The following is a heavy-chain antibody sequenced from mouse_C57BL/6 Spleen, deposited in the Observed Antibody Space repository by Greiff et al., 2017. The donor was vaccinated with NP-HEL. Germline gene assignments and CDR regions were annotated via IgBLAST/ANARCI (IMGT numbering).Heavy chain of an antibody. CDR2: ICGDGDT. CDR3: ASLGSAGYWLAY. D-gene: IGHD3-2*02. Sequence: QVQLKESGPGLVAPSQRLSITCTVSGFSLTSYGVSWVRQPPGQGLEWLGVICGDGDTNYHSALISRLSISKDNSKSEGFLKLNTRQTDDTATYYRASLGSAGYWLAYWGQVDLVTVSA. CDR1: GFSLTSYG. V-gene: IGHV2-3*01. J-gene: IGHJ3*01.